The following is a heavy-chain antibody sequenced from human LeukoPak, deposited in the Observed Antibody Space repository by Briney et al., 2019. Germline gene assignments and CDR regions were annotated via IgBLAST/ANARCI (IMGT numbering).Heavy chain of an antibody. V-gene: IGHV2-5*02. Sequence: SGPTLVKPTQTLTLTCTFSGFSLSTSGVGVGWVRQPPGKALEWLALIYWDDDKRYNSSLKSRLTITKDTSKNQVVLTMTNVDPVDTATYYCVLRRIYSLFDYWGQGALVTVSS. J-gene: IGHJ4*02. CDR2: IYWDDDK. CDR3: VLRRIYSLFDY. D-gene: IGHD4-11*01. CDR1: GFSLSTSGVG.